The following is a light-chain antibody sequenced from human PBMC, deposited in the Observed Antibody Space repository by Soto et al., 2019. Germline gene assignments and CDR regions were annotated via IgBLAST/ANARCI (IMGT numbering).Light chain of an antibody. Sequence: EIVLTQSPATLSLSPGERATLSCRASQSVNIYLAWYQQKPGQAPRLLIYDASNRATGIPARFSGSGSGTDFTLTISSLEPEDIAVYYCQQRSDWPRTFGQGTKVEIK. V-gene: IGKV3-11*01. CDR3: QQRSDWPRT. CDR2: DAS. CDR1: QSVNIY. J-gene: IGKJ1*01.